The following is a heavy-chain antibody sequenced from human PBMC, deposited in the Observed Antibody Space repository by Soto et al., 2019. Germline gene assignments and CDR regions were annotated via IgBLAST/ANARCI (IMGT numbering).Heavy chain of an antibody. J-gene: IGHJ4*02. CDR1: GFTFSNYA. CDR3: AKMGSLGYCSSTSCYCDY. D-gene: IGHD2-2*01. CDR2: ISGSGGST. Sequence: LRLSCAASGFTFSNYAMSWVRQAPGKGLEWVSAISGSGGSTYYADSVKGRFTISRDNSKNTLYLQMNSLRAEDTAVYYCAKMGSLGYCSSTSCYCDYWGQGTLVTVSS. V-gene: IGHV3-23*01.